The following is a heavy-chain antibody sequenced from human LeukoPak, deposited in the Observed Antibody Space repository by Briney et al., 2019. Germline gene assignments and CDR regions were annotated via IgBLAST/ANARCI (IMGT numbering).Heavy chain of an antibody. CDR2: IYHSGST. Sequence: SETLSLTCTVSGYSISSGYYWGWIRQPPGKGLEWIGSIYHSGSTYYNPSLKSRVTIFVDTSKNQFSLQLNSVTPEDTAVYYCARQSLGAYYYYYMDVWGKGTTVTISS. D-gene: IGHD1-26*01. J-gene: IGHJ6*03. V-gene: IGHV4-38-2*02. CDR3: ARQSLGAYYYYYMDV. CDR1: GYSISSGYY.